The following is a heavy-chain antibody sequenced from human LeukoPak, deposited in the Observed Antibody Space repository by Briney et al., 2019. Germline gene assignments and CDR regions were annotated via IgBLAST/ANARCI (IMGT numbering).Heavy chain of an antibody. V-gene: IGHV3-64*01. CDR1: GFTFSSYA. CDR2: ISSNGGST. CDR3: ARGRPTTVTYFDY. D-gene: IGHD4-4*01. Sequence: GGSLRLSCAASGFTFSSYAMHWVRRAPGKGLEYVSAISSNGGSTYYANSVKGRFTISRDNSKNTLYLQMGSLRAEDMAVYYCARGRPTTVTYFDYWGQGTLVTVSS. J-gene: IGHJ4*02.